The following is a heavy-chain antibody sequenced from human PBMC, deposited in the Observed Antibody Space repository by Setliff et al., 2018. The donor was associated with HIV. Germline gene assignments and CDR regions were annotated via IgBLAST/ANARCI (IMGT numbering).Heavy chain of an antibody. V-gene: IGHV4-34*01. D-gene: IGHD6-19*01. J-gene: IGHJ4*02. CDR1: GGSFSGYY. CDR3: ARGVRDNSGWSSYYFDY. CDR2: VTHSGRT. Sequence: SETLSLTCAVYGGSFSGYYWSWIRQPPGKGLEWIGEVTHSGRTNYNASLESRVTTSVDTSKKQFSLRLTSVTAADTAVYYCARGVRDNSGWSSYYFDYWGQGTLVTVS.